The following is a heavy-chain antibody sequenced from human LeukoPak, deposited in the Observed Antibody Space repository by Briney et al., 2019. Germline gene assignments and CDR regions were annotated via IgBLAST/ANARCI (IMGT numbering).Heavy chain of an antibody. CDR2: INHSGST. CDR1: GGSFSGYY. Sequence: SETLSLTCAVYGGSFSGYYWSWIRQPPGKGLEWIGEINHSGSTNYNPSLKSRVTISVDTSKNQFSLKLSSVTAADTAVYYCACDYGDYPVRAEYFQHWGQGTLVTVSS. CDR3: ACDYGDYPVRAEYFQH. D-gene: IGHD4-17*01. V-gene: IGHV4-34*01. J-gene: IGHJ1*01.